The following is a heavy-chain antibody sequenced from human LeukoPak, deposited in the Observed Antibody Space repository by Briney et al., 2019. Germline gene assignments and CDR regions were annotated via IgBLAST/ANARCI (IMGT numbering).Heavy chain of an antibody. CDR2: IIPIFGTA. V-gene: IGHV1-69*05. CDR1: GGTFSSYA. D-gene: IGHD3-3*01. CDR3: ARGGHAIFGVGSNWFDP. J-gene: IGHJ5*02. Sequence: SVKVSCKASGGTFSSYAISWVRQAPGHGLEWMGGIIPIFGTANYAQKFQGRVTITTGESTNTAYMELSSLRSEDTAGYYCARGGHAIFGVGSNWFDPWGQGTLVTVSS.